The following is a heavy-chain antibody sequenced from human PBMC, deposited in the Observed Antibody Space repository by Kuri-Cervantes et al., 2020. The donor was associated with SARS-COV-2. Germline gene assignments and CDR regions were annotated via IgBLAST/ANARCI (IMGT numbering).Heavy chain of an antibody. CDR2: ISAYNGNT. D-gene: IGHD1-26*01. V-gene: IGHV1-18*01. CDR1: GYTFTSYG. Sequence: ASVKVSCKASGYTFTSYGISWVRQAPGQGLEWMGWISAYNGNTNYAQKLQGRVTMTTDTSTSTAYMELRSLRSDDTAVYYCARGTYSGSYVDAFDIWGQGTMVTVSS. CDR3: ARGTYSGSYVDAFDI. J-gene: IGHJ3*02.